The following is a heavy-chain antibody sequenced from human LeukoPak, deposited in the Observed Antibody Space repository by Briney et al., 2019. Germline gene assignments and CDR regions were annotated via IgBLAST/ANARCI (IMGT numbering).Heavy chain of an antibody. Sequence: ASVKVSCKAPGGTFSSYAISWVRQAPGQGLEWMGRIIPILGIANYAQKFQGRVTITADKSTSTAYMELSSLRSEDAAVYYCARGGGSYFSGSIDYWGQGTLVTVSS. CDR3: ARGGGSYFSGSIDY. V-gene: IGHV1-69*04. CDR2: IIPILGIA. D-gene: IGHD1-26*01. J-gene: IGHJ4*02. CDR1: GGTFSSYA.